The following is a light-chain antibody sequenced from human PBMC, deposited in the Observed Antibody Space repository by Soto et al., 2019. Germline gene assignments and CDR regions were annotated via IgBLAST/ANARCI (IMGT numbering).Light chain of an antibody. Sequence: DIQMTQSPSSLSASVGDRVTITCRASQIISSYLNWYQQKPGKAPKLLIYAASSLQSGVPSRFSGSGSGTDFTLTISSLQPEDFATYYCQQSYRALWTFGQGTKVEIK. CDR1: QIISSY. CDR3: QQSYRALWT. CDR2: AAS. V-gene: IGKV1-39*01. J-gene: IGKJ1*01.